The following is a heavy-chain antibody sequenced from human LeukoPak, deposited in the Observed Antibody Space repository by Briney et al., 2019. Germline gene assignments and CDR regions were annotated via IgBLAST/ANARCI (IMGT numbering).Heavy chain of an antibody. D-gene: IGHD2-21*02. V-gene: IGHV4-34*01. Sequence: SETLSLTCAVYGGSFNGYYWSWIRQPPGKGLEWIAEINRSGSTSYNPSLKSRVTISLDTSKNQFSLRLNSVTAADTAVYYCAKWMGDSFRRVFDYWAQGTLVTVSS. CDR2: INRSGST. J-gene: IGHJ4*02. CDR3: AKWMGDSFRRVFDY. CDR1: GGSFNGYY.